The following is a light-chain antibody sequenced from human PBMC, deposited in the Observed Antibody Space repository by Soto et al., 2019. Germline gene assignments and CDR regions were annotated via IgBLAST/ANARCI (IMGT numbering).Light chain of an antibody. CDR1: QSVDSD. Sequence: EIVMTQAPATLSVSPGERATLSCRASQSVDSDLAWYQQKPGQAPRLLIYGASSRAAGVPARFSGSGSETECTLTISSLQSEDLAVYYCLQYNNWPPWTFGQGTKVEIK. V-gene: IGKV3-15*01. CDR3: LQYNNWPPWT. CDR2: GAS. J-gene: IGKJ1*01.